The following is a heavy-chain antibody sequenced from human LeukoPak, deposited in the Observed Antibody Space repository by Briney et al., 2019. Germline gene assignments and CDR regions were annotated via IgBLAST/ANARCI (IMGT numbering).Heavy chain of an antibody. D-gene: IGHD2-15*01. CDR1: GFTFSSYA. Sequence: GGSLRLSCAASGFTFSSYAMSWVRLAPGKGLEWVAVISYDGSNKYYADSVKGRFTISRDNSKNTLYLQMNSLRAEDTAVYYCARDCSGGSCLDYWGQGTLVTVSS. J-gene: IGHJ4*02. V-gene: IGHV3-30*04. CDR2: ISYDGSNK. CDR3: ARDCSGGSCLDY.